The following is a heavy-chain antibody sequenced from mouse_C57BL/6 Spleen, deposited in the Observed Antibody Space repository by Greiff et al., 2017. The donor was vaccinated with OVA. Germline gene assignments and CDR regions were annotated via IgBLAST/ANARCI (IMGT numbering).Heavy chain of an antibody. CDR3: TDSPFDY. V-gene: IGHV6-3*01. Sequence: EVQGVESGGGLVQPGGSMKLSCVASGFTFSNYWMNWVRQSPEKGLEWVAQIRLKSDNYATHYAESVKGRFTISRDDSKSSVYLQMNNLRAEDTGIYYCTDSPFDYWGQGTTLTVSS. CDR2: IRLKSDNYAT. CDR1: GFTFSNYW. D-gene: IGHD3-1*01. J-gene: IGHJ2*01.